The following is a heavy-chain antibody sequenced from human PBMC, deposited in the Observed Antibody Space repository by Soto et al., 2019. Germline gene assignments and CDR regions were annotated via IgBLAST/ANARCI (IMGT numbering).Heavy chain of an antibody. J-gene: IGHJ4*02. CDR1: GGSISSSNW. CDR2: IYHSGST. Sequence: QVQLQESGPGLVKPSGTLSLTCAVSGGSISSSNWWSLVRQPPGKGLEWVGEIYHSGSTNYNPSLKSRVPISVDKSKNHFSLKVSSVTSADSTVYYCARVGLGVGGYLEYWGQGTLVTVSS. D-gene: IGHD3-16*01. CDR3: ARVGLGVGGYLEY. V-gene: IGHV4-4*02.